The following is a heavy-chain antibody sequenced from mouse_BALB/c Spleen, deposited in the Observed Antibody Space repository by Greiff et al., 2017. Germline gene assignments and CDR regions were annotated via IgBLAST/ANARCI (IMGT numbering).Heavy chain of an antibody. V-gene: IGHV5-15*02. Sequence: EVMLVESGGGLVQPGGSRKLSCAASGFTFSDYGMAWVRQAPGKGPEWVAFISNLAYSIYYADTVTGRFTISRENAKNTLYLEMSSLRSEDTAMYYCARDLPWAMDYWGQGTSVTVSS. J-gene: IGHJ4*01. CDR1: GFTFSDYG. CDR2: ISNLAYSI. CDR3: ARDLPWAMDY. D-gene: IGHD5-5*01.